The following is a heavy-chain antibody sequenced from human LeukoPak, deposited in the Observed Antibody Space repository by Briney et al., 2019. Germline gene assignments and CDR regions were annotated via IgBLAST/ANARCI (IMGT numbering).Heavy chain of an antibody. D-gene: IGHD4-17*01. CDR1: GYTFTSYG. V-gene: IGHV1-69*05. CDR2: IIPIFGTA. CDR3: ARLRESLFDY. Sequence: PVRVPCKASGYTFTSYGISWVRQAPGQGLEWMGGIIPIFGTANYAQKFQGRVTITTDESTSTAYMELSSLRSEDTAVYYCARLRESLFDYWGQGTLVTVSS. J-gene: IGHJ4*02.